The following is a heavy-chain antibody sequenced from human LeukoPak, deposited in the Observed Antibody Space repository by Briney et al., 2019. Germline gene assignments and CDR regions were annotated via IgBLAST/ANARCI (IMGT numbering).Heavy chain of an antibody. Sequence: QPGGSLRLSCAASGFTFSSYEMNWVRQAPGKGLEWVSYISSSGSTIYYADSVKGRFTISRDNAKNSLYLQMNSLRAEDTAVYYCAGEVRGVIIGWGQGTLVTVSS. D-gene: IGHD3-10*01. CDR1: GFTFSSYE. CDR2: ISSSGSTI. J-gene: IGHJ4*02. V-gene: IGHV3-48*03. CDR3: AGEVRGVIIG.